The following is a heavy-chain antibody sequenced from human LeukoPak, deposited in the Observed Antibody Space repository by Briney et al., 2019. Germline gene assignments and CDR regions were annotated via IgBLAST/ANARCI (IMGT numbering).Heavy chain of an antibody. J-gene: IGHJ4*02. CDR3: ASPIYVGY. CDR1: GFTFDDYA. D-gene: IGHD1-26*01. V-gene: IGHV3-43*02. CDR2: INGDGGST. Sequence: GGSLRLSCAASGFTFDDYAMHWVRQVPGKGLEWVSLINGDGGSTYYADSVRGRFTISRDNSKNSLYLQMNSLRTEDTALYFCASPIYVGYWGQGTLVTVSS.